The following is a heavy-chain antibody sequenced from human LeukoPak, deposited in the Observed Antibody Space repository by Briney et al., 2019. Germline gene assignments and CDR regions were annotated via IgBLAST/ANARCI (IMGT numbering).Heavy chain of an antibody. CDR2: ISWGGCTS. CDR1: GFTFSSYA. CDR3: AKDIVNSGPRVYFAY. Sequence: GGSLRLSCAAPGFTFSSYAMSSVREALGKGVEWVSGISWGGCTSYYADAVKGRFTISRDRSMSTVYLQMDSLRAEDTAIYYCAKDIVNSGPRVYFAYWGQGTMVTVSS. D-gene: IGHD6-19*01. J-gene: IGHJ4*02. V-gene: IGHV3-23*01.